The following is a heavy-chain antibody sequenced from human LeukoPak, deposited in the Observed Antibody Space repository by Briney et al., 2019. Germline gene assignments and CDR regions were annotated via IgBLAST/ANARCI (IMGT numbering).Heavy chain of an antibody. CDR1: GFTFSDDP. D-gene: IGHD1-26*01. J-gene: IGHJ3*02. CDR3: VRDSASAFDI. V-gene: IGHV3-48*02. Sequence: GGSLRLSCAASGFTFSDDPMNWFRQAPGKGLEWVAHIRSSSLTIYYADSVKSRSTITSDNAKNSLYLKMNSLSDDTTAVYYCVRDSASAFDIWGQGTMVTVSS. CDR2: IRSSSLTI.